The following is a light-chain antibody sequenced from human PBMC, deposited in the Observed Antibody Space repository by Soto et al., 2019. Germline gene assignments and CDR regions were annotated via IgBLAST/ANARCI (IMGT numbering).Light chain of an antibody. CDR3: QQYGGSVQT. CDR1: QSVGSNY. CDR2: GAS. V-gene: IGKV3-20*01. J-gene: IGKJ1*01. Sequence: EIVFTQFPGTLSLSPGERATLSCRASQSVGSNYLAWYQQRPGQPPNLLIFGASHRAPDIPDRFSGSGSGTDFTLTISRLEPEDFAVYYCQQYGGSVQTFGQGTKVEIK.